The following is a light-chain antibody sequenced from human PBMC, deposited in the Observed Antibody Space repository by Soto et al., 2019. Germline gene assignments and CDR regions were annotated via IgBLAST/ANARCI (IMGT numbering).Light chain of an antibody. J-gene: IGKJ1*01. V-gene: IGKV3-20*01. CDR3: QQYGSSPSGT. CDR1: QSVSSSY. CDR2: GAS. Sequence: EIVLTQSPGTLSLSPGERATLSCRASQSVSSSYLAWYQQKPGQAPRLLIYGASSRATGIPDRFSGSGSGTDFTLTISRLEREDFAVYYCQQYGSSPSGTFGQGTMVEIK.